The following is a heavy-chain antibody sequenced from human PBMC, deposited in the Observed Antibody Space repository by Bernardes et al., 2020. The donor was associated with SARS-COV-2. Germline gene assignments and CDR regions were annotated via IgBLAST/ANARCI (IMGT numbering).Heavy chain of an antibody. CDR3: ARTEGYCSGGSCYGFDP. J-gene: IGHJ5*02. CDR1: GGSISSSDYY. Sequence: SETLSLTCTVSGGSISSSDYYWGWIRQPPGKGLEWIGSIYYSGSTYYNPSLKSRVTISVDTSKNQFSLKLSSVTAADTAVYHCARTEGYCSGGSCYGFDPWGQGTLVTVSS. CDR2: IYYSGST. V-gene: IGHV4-39*01. D-gene: IGHD2-15*01.